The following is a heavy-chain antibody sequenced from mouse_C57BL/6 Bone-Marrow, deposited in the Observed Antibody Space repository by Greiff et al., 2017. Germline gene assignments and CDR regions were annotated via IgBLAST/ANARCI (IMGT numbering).Heavy chain of an antibody. CDR2: IYPRSGNT. CDR3: AREALYYYGSFYWYFDV. V-gene: IGHV1-81*01. Sequence: VQLQQSGAELARPGASVKLSCKASGYTFTSYGISWVKQRTGQGLEWIGEIYPRSGNTYYNEKFKGKATLTADKSSSTAYMELRSLTSEDSAVYCCAREALYYYGSFYWYFDVWGTGTTVTVSS. CDR1: GYTFTSYG. J-gene: IGHJ1*03. D-gene: IGHD1-1*01.